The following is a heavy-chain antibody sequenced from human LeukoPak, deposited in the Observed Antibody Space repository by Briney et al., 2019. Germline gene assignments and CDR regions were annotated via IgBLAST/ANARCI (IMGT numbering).Heavy chain of an antibody. J-gene: IGHJ4*02. CDR2: IYYSGST. CDR1: GGSISSSSYY. Sequence: TSETLSLTCTVSGGSISSSSYYWGCIRQPPGKGLGWIGSIYYSGSTYYNPSLKSRVTISVDTSKNQFSRKLSSVTAADTAVYYCASQYYDFWSGYPDYWGQGTLVTVSS. CDR3: ASQYYDFWSGYPDY. D-gene: IGHD3-3*01. V-gene: IGHV4-39*01.